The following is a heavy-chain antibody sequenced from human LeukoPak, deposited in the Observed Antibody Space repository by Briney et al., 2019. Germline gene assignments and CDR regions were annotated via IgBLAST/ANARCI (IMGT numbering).Heavy chain of an antibody. CDR2: ISHIGST. D-gene: IGHD3-10*01. Sequence: SETLSLTCSVSGYSINNGYNWGWVRQPPGKGLECIGSISHIGSTYYNPSLESRVTISLDTSKNQFSLELSSVTAADTAVYYCARAYIIFNNYFDPCGQGTLVTVSS. V-gene: IGHV4-38-2*02. CDR3: ARAYIIFNNYFDP. J-gene: IGHJ5*02. CDR1: GYSINNGYN.